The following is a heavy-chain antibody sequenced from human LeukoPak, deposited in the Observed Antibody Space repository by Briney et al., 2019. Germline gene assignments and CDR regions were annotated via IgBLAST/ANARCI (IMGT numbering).Heavy chain of an antibody. J-gene: IGHJ4*02. D-gene: IGHD1-26*01. V-gene: IGHV4-59*08. Sequence: SETLSLTCTVSGGSMSSYYWSWIRQPPGKGLEWIGYIYYSGSTNYNPSLKSRVTISVDTSKNQFSLKLSSVTAADTAVYYCARLHSGSYYEFDYWGQGTLVTVSS. CDR2: IYYSGST. CDR1: GGSMSSYY. CDR3: ARLHSGSYYEFDY.